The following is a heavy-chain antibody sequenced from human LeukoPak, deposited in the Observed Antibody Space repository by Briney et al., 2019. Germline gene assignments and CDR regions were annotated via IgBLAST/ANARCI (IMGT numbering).Heavy chain of an antibody. CDR2: ISAYNGYT. CDR1: GYTFTNFG. J-gene: IGHJ6*03. Sequence: ASVKVSCKASGYTFTNFGISWVRQAPGQGLEWMGCISAYNGYTNYAQNFQGRVTMTTDTSTSTAYMELRSLSSDATAVYYCARGHYSYYYMDVWGKGATVTVSS. CDR3: ARGHYSYYYMDV. V-gene: IGHV1-18*01.